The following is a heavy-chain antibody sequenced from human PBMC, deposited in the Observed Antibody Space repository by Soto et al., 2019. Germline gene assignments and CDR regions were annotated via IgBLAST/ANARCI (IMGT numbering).Heavy chain of an antibody. V-gene: IGHV1-18*01. CDR2: ISAYNGNT. D-gene: IGHD6-6*01. J-gene: IGHJ4*02. CDR3: ARDTTGSSIAARGFDY. Sequence: ASVKVSCKASGYTFTSYGISWVRQAPGQGLEWMGWISAYNGNTNYAQKLQGRVTMTTDTSTSTAYMELRSLRSDDTAVYYCARDTTGSSIAARGFDYWGQGNLVTVSS. CDR1: GYTFTSYG.